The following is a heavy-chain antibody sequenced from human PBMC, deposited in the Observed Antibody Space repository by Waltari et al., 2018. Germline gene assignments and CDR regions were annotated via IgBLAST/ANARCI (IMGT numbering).Heavy chain of an antibody. CDR2: INTDGSST. CDR1: EFTFSSYW. D-gene: IGHD3-10*01. Sequence: EVQLVESGGGLVQPGGSLRLSCAASEFTFSSYWIYWVRQAPGKGLVGVSRINTDGSSTNYADSVKGRFTISRDNAKNTLYLQMNSLRVEDTAVYYCARVPYGANSWIDYWGQGTLVTVSS. V-gene: IGHV3-74*01. J-gene: IGHJ4*02. CDR3: ARVPYGANSWIDY.